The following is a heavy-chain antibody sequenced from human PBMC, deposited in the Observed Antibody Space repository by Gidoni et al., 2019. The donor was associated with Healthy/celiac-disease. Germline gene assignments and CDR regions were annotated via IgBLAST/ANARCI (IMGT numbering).Heavy chain of an antibody. Sequence: QMQLVQSGPEVKKPGTSVKVSCKAPGFTFTSSAVQWVRQARGQRLEWIGWIVVGSGNTNYEQKFQERVTITRDMSTSTAYMELSSLRSEDTAVYYCAAAWITTDDYWGQGTLVTVSS. D-gene: IGHD3-16*01. CDR1: GFTFTSSA. CDR2: IVVGSGNT. CDR3: AAAWITTDDY. V-gene: IGHV1-58*01. J-gene: IGHJ4*02.